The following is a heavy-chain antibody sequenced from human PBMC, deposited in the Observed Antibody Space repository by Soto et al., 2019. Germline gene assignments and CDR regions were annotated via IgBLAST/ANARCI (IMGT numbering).Heavy chain of an antibody. V-gene: IGHV3-23*01. D-gene: IGHD6-19*01. J-gene: IGHJ1*01. Sequence: VGSLRLSCAASGFTFISYAMSWVRQAPGKGLEWVSGISGSGDSTYYADSVKGRFTISRDNSKKTVYLQMNSLRAEDTAVYYCAKGVPGIAVAGTGYFQHWGQGTLVTVSS. CDR2: ISGSGDST. CDR3: AKGVPGIAVAGTGYFQH. CDR1: GFTFISYA.